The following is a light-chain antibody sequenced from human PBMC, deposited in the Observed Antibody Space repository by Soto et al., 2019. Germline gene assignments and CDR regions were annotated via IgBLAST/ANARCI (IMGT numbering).Light chain of an antibody. Sequence: DIQLTQSPSSLSASVGDRVTLPCRASQGIRHYLAWYQHKPGKVPKLLIYEASNLQSGVPSRGRGGGACTECTLTISSLQPEDVETDDCQNFDWVPQTFGQGTKVDIK. J-gene: IGKJ1*01. CDR1: QGIRHY. CDR2: EAS. V-gene: IGKV1-27*01. CDR3: QNFDWVPQT.